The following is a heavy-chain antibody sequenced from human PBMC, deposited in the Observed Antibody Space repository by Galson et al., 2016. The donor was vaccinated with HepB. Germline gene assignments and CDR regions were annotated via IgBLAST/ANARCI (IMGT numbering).Heavy chain of an antibody. CDR2: VTFNSGNK. J-gene: IGHJ4*02. CDR1: GFTFDDYA. CDR3: TKDAGPYVGASGEPGHY. Sequence: SLRLSCAGSGFTFDDYAMHWVRQAPGKGLEWVSGVTFNSGNKAYGDSMKGRFTISRDNAKKSLFLEMNSLRPEDTAFYYCTKDAGPYVGASGEPGHYWGQGTLVTVSS. D-gene: IGHD6-19*01. V-gene: IGHV3-9*01.